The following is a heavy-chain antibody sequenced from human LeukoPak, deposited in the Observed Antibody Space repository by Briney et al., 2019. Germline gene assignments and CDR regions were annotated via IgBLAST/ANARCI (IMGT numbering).Heavy chain of an antibody. J-gene: IGHJ4*02. CDR2: ISSYSNYI. Sequence: GGSLRLSCAASGFTFSTYRMNWGRQAPGKGLEWVSSISSYSNYINYADPVKGRFTISRDNAKNSLYLQMNSLRAEDTAVYYCARSRTTVTKDALDYWGQGTLVTVSS. V-gene: IGHV3-21*01. CDR1: GFTFSTYR. D-gene: IGHD4-17*01. CDR3: ARSRTTVTKDALDY.